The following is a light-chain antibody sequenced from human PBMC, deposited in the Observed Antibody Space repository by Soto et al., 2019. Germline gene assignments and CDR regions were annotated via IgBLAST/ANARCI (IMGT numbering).Light chain of an antibody. CDR2: DVT. CDR1: SSDVGEYNS. Sequence: QSVLTQPASVSGSPGPSITISCTGTSSDVGEYNSVSWYQQHPGKAPKLIIYDVTNRPSGVSDRLSGSKSGNTASLTISGLQAEDEAEYYCSSYTSSSTYVFGVGTKVTVL. CDR3: SSYTSSSTYV. J-gene: IGLJ1*01. V-gene: IGLV2-14*01.